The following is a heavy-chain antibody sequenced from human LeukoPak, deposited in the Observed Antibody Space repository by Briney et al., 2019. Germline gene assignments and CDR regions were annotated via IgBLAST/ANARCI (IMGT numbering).Heavy chain of an antibody. J-gene: IGHJ4*02. CDR2: INHSGST. Sequence: KTSETLSLTCAVYGGSFSGYYWSWIRQPPGKGLEWIGEINHSGSTNYNPSLKSRVTISVDTSKNQFSLKLSSVTAADTAVYYCARARLSAVAGTREYYFDYWGQGTLVTVSS. CDR1: GGSFSGYY. CDR3: ARARLSAVAGTREYYFDY. V-gene: IGHV4-34*01. D-gene: IGHD6-19*01.